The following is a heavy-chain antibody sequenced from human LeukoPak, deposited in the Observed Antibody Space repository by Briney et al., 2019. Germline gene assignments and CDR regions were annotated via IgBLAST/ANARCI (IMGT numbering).Heavy chain of an antibody. CDR2: VWYSGRT. D-gene: IGHD1-26*01. J-gene: IGHJ4*02. CDR1: GGSISTYY. V-gene: IGHV4-59*01. Sequence: SETLSLTCTISGGSISTYYWNWIRQPPGKGLEWIGYVWYSGRTNYNPSLKSRLTISIDTSKDQFSLYLSSVTAADTGVYYCAKRIGSYWYWGQGTLVTVSS. CDR3: AKRIGSYWY.